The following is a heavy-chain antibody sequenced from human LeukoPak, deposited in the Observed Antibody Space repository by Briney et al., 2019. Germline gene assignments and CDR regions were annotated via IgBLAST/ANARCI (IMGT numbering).Heavy chain of an antibody. CDR1: EFTFSDYN. CDR3: ARFYYDSSDDDY. J-gene: IGHJ4*02. D-gene: IGHD3-22*01. Sequence: PGGSLRLSCAASEFTFSDYNMNWVRQAPGKGLEWVSSISSSSSYIYYADSVKGRFTISRDNAKNSLYLQMNSLRAEDTAVYYCARFYYDSSDDDYWGQGTLVTVSS. V-gene: IGHV3-21*01. CDR2: ISSSSSYI.